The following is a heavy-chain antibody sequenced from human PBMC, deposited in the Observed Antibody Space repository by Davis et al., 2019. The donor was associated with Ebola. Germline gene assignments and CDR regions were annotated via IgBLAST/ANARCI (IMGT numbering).Heavy chain of an antibody. CDR2: IIPIFDAT. D-gene: IGHD2-2*02. CDR3: ATGYCSSTSCYKKHYYGMDV. Sequence: SVKVSCQASGGSFSSYSFSWVRQAPGQGLEWMGRIIPIFDATNYAQKFQGRFTITADESSSTAYMELSSLRSEDSAVYYCATGYCSSTSCYKKHYYGMDVWGQGTTVTVSS. V-gene: IGHV1-69*13. J-gene: IGHJ6*02. CDR1: GGSFSSYS.